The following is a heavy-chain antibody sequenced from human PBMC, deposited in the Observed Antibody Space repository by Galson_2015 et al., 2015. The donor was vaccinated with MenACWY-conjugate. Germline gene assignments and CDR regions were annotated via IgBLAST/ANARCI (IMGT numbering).Heavy chain of an antibody. V-gene: IGHV4-39*07. CDR1: GASISSSSCY. Sequence: LSLTCTVSGASISSSSCYWGWIRQPPGKGLEWIGSMYYIGSTYYNPSLKGRVTISLDTSKNQFSLNLSSVTAADTAVYYCAVGHRYFGSGDYPRPNWFDPWGQGTLVSVSS. J-gene: IGHJ5*02. CDR3: AVGHRYFGSGDYPRPNWFDP. D-gene: IGHD3-10*01. CDR2: MYYIGST.